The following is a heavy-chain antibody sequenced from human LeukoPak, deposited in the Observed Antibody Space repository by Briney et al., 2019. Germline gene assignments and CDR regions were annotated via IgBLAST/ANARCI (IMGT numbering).Heavy chain of an antibody. V-gene: IGHV1-69*01. J-gene: IGHJ6*03. CDR3: ARAPSVVVPAATSPKDYYYYTDV. Sequence: SVKVSCKASGGTFSSYAISWVRQAPGQGLEWMGGIIPIFGTANYAQKFQGRVTITADESTSTAYMELSSLRSEDTAVYYCARAPSVVVPAATSPKDYYYYTDVCGKGTTVTVSS. D-gene: IGHD2-2*01. CDR1: GGTFSSYA. CDR2: IIPIFGTA.